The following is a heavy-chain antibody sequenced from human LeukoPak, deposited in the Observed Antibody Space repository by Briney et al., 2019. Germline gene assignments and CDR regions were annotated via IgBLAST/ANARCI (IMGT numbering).Heavy chain of an antibody. V-gene: IGHV4-39*01. J-gene: IGHJ4*02. CDR2: IYYSGTT. CDR3: ARRGDDYNRRAFDY. CDR1: GGSISDSSCY. D-gene: IGHD5-24*01. Sequence: RPSETLSLTCTVSGGSISDSSCYWAWIRQPQGKGLEWIGTIYYSGTTYYNSSLKSRVTISVDMSKNQFSLKLTSVTAADTAVYYCARRGDDYNRRAFDYWGQGILATVSS.